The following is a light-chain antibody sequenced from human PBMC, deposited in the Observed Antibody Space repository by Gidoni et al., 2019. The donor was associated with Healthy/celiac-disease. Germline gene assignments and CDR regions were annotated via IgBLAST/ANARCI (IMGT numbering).Light chain of an antibody. J-gene: IGLJ2*01. V-gene: IGLV2-14*01. CDR1: SSDVGGYNY. Sequence: QSALTQPAPVSGSPGQSITISCTGTSSDVGGYNYVSWYQQHPGKAPKLMIYEVSNRPSGVSNRFSGSKSGNTASLTISGLQAEDEADYYCSSYTSISTYVVFGGGTKLTVL. CDR3: SSYTSISTYVV. CDR2: EVS.